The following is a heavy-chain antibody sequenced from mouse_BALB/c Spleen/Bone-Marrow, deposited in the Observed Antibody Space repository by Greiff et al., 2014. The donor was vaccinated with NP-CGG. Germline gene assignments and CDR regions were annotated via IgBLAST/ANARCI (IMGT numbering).Heavy chain of an antibody. D-gene: IGHD4-1*02. V-gene: IGHV1-82*01. CDR1: GYAFSSSW. CDR3: ARPLNWDPYAMDY. Sequence: VQLQESGPELVKPGASVKISCKASGYAFSSSWMNWVKQRPGQGLEWIGRIYPGDGDTKYSGKFKGKATLTADKSSSTAYMQLSSLTSVDSAVYFCARPLNWDPYAMDYWGQGTSVTVSS. CDR2: IYPGDGDT. J-gene: IGHJ4*01.